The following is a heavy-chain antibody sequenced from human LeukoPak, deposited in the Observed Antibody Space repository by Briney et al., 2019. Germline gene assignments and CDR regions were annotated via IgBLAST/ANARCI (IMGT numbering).Heavy chain of an antibody. J-gene: IGHJ4*02. D-gene: IGHD5-12*01. CDR3: ATLMRGPTGYSGYGGEDY. CDR2: ITGSGGST. CDR1: GFTFSNYA. Sequence: PGGSLRLSCAASGFTFSNYAMTWVRQAQRKGLQWVSAITGSGGSTSYADSVKGRFAISRDNSKNTLYLQMNSLRAEDTAVYYCATLMRGPTGYSGYGGEDYWGQGTLVTVSS. V-gene: IGHV3-23*01.